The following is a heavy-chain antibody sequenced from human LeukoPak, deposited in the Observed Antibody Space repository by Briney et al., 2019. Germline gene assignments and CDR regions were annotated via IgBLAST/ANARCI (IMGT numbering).Heavy chain of an antibody. Sequence: GGSLRLSCAASGLTFSYYSMSWVRQAPGKGLEWVSGITGSAGSTHYADSVKGRFTISRDNTKNTLYLQMNSLRAEDTAIYYCAKSSYYDSSGYYREYYFDYWGQGTLVTVSS. CDR2: ITGSAGST. J-gene: IGHJ4*02. D-gene: IGHD3-22*01. V-gene: IGHV3-23*01. CDR1: GLTFSYYS. CDR3: AKSSYYDSSGYYREYYFDY.